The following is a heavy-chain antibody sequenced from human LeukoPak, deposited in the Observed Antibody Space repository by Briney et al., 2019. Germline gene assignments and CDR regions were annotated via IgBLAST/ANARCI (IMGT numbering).Heavy chain of an antibody. CDR3: ARDPDF. J-gene: IGHJ4*02. CDR2: IKQDESEK. V-gene: IGHV3-7*01. Sequence: GGSLRLSCVFSGFTFSNYWMSWVRQAPGKGLEWVANIKQDESEKHYVDSVKGRFTISRDNAKNSLYLQMNSLRAEDTAVYYCARDPDFWGQGALVTVSS. CDR1: GFTFSNYW.